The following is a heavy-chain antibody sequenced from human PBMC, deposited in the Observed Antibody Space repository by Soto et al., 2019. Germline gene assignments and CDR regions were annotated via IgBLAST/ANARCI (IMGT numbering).Heavy chain of an antibody. CDR2: VYHTGRT. CDR3: ASDFAYFDS. V-gene: IGHV4-61*01. Sequence: SETLSLTCTVSGGSFKSGSYSWSWIRQPPGKGLEWVGYVYHTGRTSYNPSLKSRVSISMDTSKNQFSLNLDPVTAADTAVYFCASDFAYFDSWGQGTLVTVSS. CDR1: GGSFKSGSYS. D-gene: IGHD3-3*01. J-gene: IGHJ4*02.